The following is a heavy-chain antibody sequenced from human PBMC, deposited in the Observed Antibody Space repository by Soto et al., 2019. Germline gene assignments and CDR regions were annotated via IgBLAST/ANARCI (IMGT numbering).Heavy chain of an antibody. D-gene: IGHD3-3*01. CDR1: GGSFSANY. J-gene: IGHJ4*02. Sequence: QVQLRQWGAGFLKPSETLSLTCGIYGGSFSANYWSWIRQSPGKGLEWLGEINHAGSTAYNPSLKSRVTISADTSKNQFSLNLTSEIAADTDVDYCATGGLFSVWGQGTPVTVSS. V-gene: IGHV4-34*01. CDR3: ATGGLFSV. CDR2: INHAGST.